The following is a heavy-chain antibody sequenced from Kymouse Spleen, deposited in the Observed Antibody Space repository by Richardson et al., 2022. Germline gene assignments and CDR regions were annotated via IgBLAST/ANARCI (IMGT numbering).Heavy chain of an antibody. CDR2: INHSGST. V-gene: IGHV4-34*01. CDR3: ARGRGGTLFDY. J-gene: IGHJ4*02. D-gene: IGHD1-1*01,IGHD1-14*01,IGHD1-20*01. Sequence: QVQLQQWGAGLLKPSETLSLTCAVYGGSFSGYYWSWIRQPPGKGLEWIGEINHSGSTNYNPSLKSRVTISVDTSKNQFSLKLSSVTAADTAVYYCARGRGGTLFDYWGQGTLVTVSS. CDR1: GGSFSGYY.